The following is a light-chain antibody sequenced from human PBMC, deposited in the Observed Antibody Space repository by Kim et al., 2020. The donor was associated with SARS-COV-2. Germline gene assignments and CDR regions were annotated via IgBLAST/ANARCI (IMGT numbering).Light chain of an antibody. CDR2: VGS. V-gene: IGKV2-28*01. CDR1: QSLLHSNGYYY. Sequence: PASISCRSSQSLLHSNGYYYLDWYLQKPGQSPQLLTYVGSNRASGVPDRFSGSGSGTHFTLKISSVEAEDVGIYYCTQVLQTPVTFGGGTKVEIK. CDR3: TQVLQTPVT. J-gene: IGKJ4*01.